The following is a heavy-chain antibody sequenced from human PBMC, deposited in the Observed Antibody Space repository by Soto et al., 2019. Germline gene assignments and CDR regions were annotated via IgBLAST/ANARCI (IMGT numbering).Heavy chain of an antibody. CDR2: INPNSGGT. D-gene: IGHD2-15*01. V-gene: IGHV1-2*02. J-gene: IGHJ6*02. Sequence: ASVKVSCKASGYTFTGYYMHWVRQAPGQGLEWMGWINPNSGGTNYAQKFQGRVTMTRDTSISTAYMELSRLRSDDTAVYYCARLRISTSNYYCYYGMDVWGQGTTVTVSS. CDR3: ARLRISTSNYYCYYGMDV. CDR1: GYTFTGYY.